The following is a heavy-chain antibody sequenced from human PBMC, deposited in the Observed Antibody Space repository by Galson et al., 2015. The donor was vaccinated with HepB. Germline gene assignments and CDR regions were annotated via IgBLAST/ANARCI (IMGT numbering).Heavy chain of an antibody. CDR2: IIPNIGVT. Sequence: SVKVSCKASGGTFSSYILSWLRQAPGQGLEWMGRIIPNIGVTNYAPRFQGRVTITADRSMGTAYMELSSLTFEDAAVYYCVYLHDGSSDFNYFHRWGQGTLVSVSS. D-gene: IGHD3-22*01. CDR3: VYLHDGSSDFNYFHR. V-gene: IGHV1-69*02. J-gene: IGHJ4*02. CDR1: GGTFSSYI.